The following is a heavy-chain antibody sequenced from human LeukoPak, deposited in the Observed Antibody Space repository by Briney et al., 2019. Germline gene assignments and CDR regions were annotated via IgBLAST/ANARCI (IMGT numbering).Heavy chain of an antibody. J-gene: IGHJ5*02. D-gene: IGHD1-14*01. V-gene: IGHV3-66*01. Sequence: ETLSLTCTVSGGSISSYYWSWVRQAPGKGLEWVSVIYSGGSTYYADSVKGRFTISRDNSKNTLYLQMNSLRAEDTAVYYCARDSGENYWFDPWGQGTLVTVSS. CDR1: GGSISSYY. CDR2: IYSGGST. CDR3: ARDSGENYWFDP.